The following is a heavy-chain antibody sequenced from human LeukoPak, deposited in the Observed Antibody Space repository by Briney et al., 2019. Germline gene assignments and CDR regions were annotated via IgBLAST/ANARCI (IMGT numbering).Heavy chain of an antibody. CDR3: ARSHYYDSSWGPEYFQH. V-gene: IGHV3-74*01. J-gene: IGHJ1*01. CDR1: GFIFSSYW. Sequence: HPGGSLRLSCAASGFIFSSYWMHWVRQAPGKGLVWVSRINGDGTITTYADSIKGRFTISRDNAKNTLYLQMNSLRAGDTAVYYCARSHYYDSSWGPEYFQHWGQGTPVTVSS. CDR2: INGDGTIT. D-gene: IGHD3-22*01.